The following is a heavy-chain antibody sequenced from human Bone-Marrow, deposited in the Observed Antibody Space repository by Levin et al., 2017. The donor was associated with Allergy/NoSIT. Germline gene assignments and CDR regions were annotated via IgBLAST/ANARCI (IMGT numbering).Heavy chain of an antibody. J-gene: IGHJ6*02. CDR1: GFTFSSYA. V-gene: IGHV3-23*01. CDR2: ISGSGGST. CDR3: AKFGSTVVTPAVGFGDYGMDV. D-gene: IGHD4-23*01. Sequence: QHGESLKISCAASGFTFSSYAMSWVRQAPGKGLEWVSAISGSGGSTYYADSVKGRFTISRDNSKNTLYLQMNSLRAEDTAVYYCAKFGSTVVTPAVGFGDYGMDVWGQGTTVTVSS.